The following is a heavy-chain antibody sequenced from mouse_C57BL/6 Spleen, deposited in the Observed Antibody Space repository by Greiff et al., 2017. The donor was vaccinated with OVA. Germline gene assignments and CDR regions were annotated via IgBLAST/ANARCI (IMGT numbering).Heavy chain of an antibody. J-gene: IGHJ3*01. D-gene: IGHD1-1*01. CDR3: AREEYYGSSWFAY. Sequence: DVKLVESGPGLVKPSQSLSLTCSVTGYSITSGYYWNWIRQFPGNKLEWMGYISYDGSNKYNPSLKNRIPITRDTTKHQFFLKLNSVTTEDTATYYCAREEYYGSSWFAYWGQGTLVTVSA. CDR1: GYSITSGYY. V-gene: IGHV3-6*01. CDR2: ISYDGSN.